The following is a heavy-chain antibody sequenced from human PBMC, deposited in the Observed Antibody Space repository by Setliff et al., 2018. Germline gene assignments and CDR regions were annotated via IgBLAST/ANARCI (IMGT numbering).Heavy chain of an antibody. CDR2: IIPIFGTA. J-gene: IGHJ4*02. D-gene: IGHD6-13*01. Sequence: SVKVSCKASGYTFTSYYIHWVRQAPGQGLEWMGRIIPIFGTANYAQKFQGRVTITADESTSTAYMELSSLRSEDTAVYYCARVQQLGTFDYWGQGTLVTVSS. CDR3: ARVQQLGTFDY. V-gene: IGHV1-69*13. CDR1: GYTFTSYY.